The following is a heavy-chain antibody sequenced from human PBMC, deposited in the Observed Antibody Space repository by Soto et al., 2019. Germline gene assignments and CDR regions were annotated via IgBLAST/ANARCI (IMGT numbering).Heavy chain of an antibody. J-gene: IGHJ4*02. Sequence: KPGGSLRLSCAASGFTFSDYYMSWIRQAPGKGLEWVSYISSSSSYTNYADSVKGRFTISRDNAKNSLYLQMNSLRAEDTAVYYCARDGARGFGVVDYWGQGTLVTVSS. D-gene: IGHD3-3*01. V-gene: IGHV3-11*06. CDR2: ISSSSSYT. CDR1: GFTFSDYY. CDR3: ARDGARGFGVVDY.